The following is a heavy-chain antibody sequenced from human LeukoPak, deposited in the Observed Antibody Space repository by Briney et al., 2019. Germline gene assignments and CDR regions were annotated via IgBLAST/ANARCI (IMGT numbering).Heavy chain of an antibody. V-gene: IGHV3-33*01. D-gene: IGHD2-2*01. CDR3: ARDGEYCSSTSCSYLFDY. J-gene: IGHJ4*02. CDR2: IWYDGSNK. Sequence: PGGSLRLSCAASVFTISSYGMHWVRQAPGKGLEWAAVIWYDGSNKYYADSVKGRFTISRDNSKNTLYLQMNSLRAEDTAVYYCARDGEYCSSTSCSYLFDYWGQGSLVTVSS. CDR1: VFTISSYG.